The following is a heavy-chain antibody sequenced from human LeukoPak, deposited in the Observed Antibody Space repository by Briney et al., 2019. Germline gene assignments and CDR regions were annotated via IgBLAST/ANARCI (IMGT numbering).Heavy chain of an antibody. J-gene: IGHJ5*02. CDR3: SWSGYNWLAH. D-gene: IGHD3-3*01. CDR1: GLTFSDAW. Sequence: PGGSLRLSCAASGLTFSDAWMTWVRQAPGKGLEWVGRIKGKTDRGATDYAAPVKGRFTIPRDDSNNMLYLQMNSLKIEDTAIYYCSWSGYNWLAHWGQGTLVTVSS. CDR2: IKGKTDRGAT. V-gene: IGHV3-15*01.